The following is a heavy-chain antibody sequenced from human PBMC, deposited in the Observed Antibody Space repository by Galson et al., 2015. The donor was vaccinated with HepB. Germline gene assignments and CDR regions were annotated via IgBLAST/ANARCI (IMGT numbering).Heavy chain of an antibody. CDR1: GFTFSGDA. CDR2: LSGSGGTT. CDR3: AKDRKVYQY. Sequence: SLRLSCAASGFTFSGDAMSWVRQAPGKGLEWVAGLSGSGGTTYHADSVKGRFTISRDNSRNTVYLQMNSLRAEDTAVYYCAKDRKVYQYWGPGTLVTVSS. D-gene: IGHD2-2*01. J-gene: IGHJ4*02. V-gene: IGHV3-23*01.